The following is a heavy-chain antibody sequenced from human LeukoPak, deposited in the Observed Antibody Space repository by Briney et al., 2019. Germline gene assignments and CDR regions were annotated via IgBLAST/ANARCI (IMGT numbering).Heavy chain of an antibody. CDR1: GGSISSGGYY. D-gene: IGHD3-22*01. J-gene: IGHJ4*02. V-gene: IGHV4-31*03. Sequence: SETLSLTCTVSGGSISSGGYYWSWIRQHPGKGLEWIRYIYYSGSTYYNPSLKSRVTISVDTSKNQFSLKLSSVTAADTAVYYCAREPHYYDSSGYPYWGQGTLVTVSS. CDR3: AREPHYYDSSGYPY. CDR2: IYYSGST.